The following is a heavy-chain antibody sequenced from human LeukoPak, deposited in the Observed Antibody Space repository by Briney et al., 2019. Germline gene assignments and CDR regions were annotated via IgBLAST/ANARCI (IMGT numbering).Heavy chain of an antibody. CDR3: ARASGSFDY. CDR2: IWNDGSNK. D-gene: IGHD1-26*01. J-gene: IGHJ4*02. Sequence: GGSLRLSCAASGFIFSVYGMHWVRQSPGKGLEWVAVIWNDGSNKYYADSVKGRFTISRDNSKNTLFLQMTSLGAEDTAVYYCARASGSFDYWGQGTLVTVSS. V-gene: IGHV3-33*01. CDR1: GFIFSVYG.